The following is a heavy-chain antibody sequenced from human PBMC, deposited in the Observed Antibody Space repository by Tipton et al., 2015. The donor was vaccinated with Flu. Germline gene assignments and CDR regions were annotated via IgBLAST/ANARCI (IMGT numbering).Heavy chain of an antibody. CDR3: ASAPTMTTFFF. D-gene: IGHD4-17*01. CDR1: GASISDYY. Sequence: TLSLTCSVSGASISDYYWNCIRQRPGKGLEWLAHISYSGTTDYNPSLKSRLTVSADTSKNQFSLKLTSVTATDTAIYYCASAPTMTTFFFWGQGTLVTVSS. CDR2: ISYSGTT. V-gene: IGHV4-59*08. J-gene: IGHJ4*02.